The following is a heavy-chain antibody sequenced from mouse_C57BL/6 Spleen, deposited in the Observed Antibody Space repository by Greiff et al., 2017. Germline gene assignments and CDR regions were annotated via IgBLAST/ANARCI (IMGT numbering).Heavy chain of an antibody. Sequence: VQLQESGPGLVQPSQSLSITCTVSGFSLTSYGVHWVRQSPGKGLEWLGVIWSGGSTDDNAAFISRLSISKDNSKSQVFFKMNSLQADDTAIYYCARDGYDEAWFAYWGQGTLVTVAA. CDR3: ARDGYDEAWFAY. CDR2: IWSGGST. D-gene: IGHD2-2*01. J-gene: IGHJ3*01. CDR1: GFSLTSYG. V-gene: IGHV2-2*01.